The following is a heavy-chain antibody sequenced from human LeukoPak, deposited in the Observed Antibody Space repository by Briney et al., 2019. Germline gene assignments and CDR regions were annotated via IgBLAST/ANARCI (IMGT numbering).Heavy chain of an antibody. CDR1: GGSISSGDYY. J-gene: IGHJ4*02. V-gene: IGHV4-39*01. CDR2: ITYRGNT. Sequence: SETLSLTCTVSGGSISSGDYYWAWIRQAPGKGVEWIGIITYRGNTNYNPSLKSRVTTSVDMSKNQFSLKLTSVTAADTAMYYCARRDCSGGTCQFFDYWGQGIQVTVSS. D-gene: IGHD2-15*01. CDR3: ARRDCSGGTCQFFDY.